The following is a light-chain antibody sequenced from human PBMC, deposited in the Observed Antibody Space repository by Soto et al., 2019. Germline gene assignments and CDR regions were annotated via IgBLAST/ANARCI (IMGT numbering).Light chain of an antibody. CDR1: SSNIGSNT. V-gene: IGLV1-44*01. CDR2: SNN. Sequence: QLVLTQPPSASGTPGQRVTISCSGSSSNIGSNTVNWYQQLPGTAPKLLIYSNNQRPSGVPDRFSGSKSGTSASLAISGLQSEDEADYYCAAWDDSLNANYVFGTGTQLTVL. CDR3: AAWDDSLNANYV. J-gene: IGLJ1*01.